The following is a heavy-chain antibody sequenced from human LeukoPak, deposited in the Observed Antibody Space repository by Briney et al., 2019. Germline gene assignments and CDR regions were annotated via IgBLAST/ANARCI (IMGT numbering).Heavy chain of an antibody. CDR2: INWNGGST. J-gene: IGHJ4*02. CDR3: ATLRLGIVVVPAAMDY. D-gene: IGHD2-2*03. CDR1: GFTFDDYG. Sequence: GGSLRLSCAASGFTFDDYGMSWARQAPGKGLEWVSGINWNGGSTGYADSVKGRFTISRDNSKNTLYLQVNSLRAEDTAVYYCATLRLGIVVVPAAMDYWGQGTLVTVSS. V-gene: IGHV3-20*04.